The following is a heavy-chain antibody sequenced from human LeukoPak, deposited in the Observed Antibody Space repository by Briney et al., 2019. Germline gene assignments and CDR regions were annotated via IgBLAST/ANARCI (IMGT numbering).Heavy chain of an antibody. V-gene: IGHV4-59*01. CDR3: ARGRHFSGSNSGWSYYFDY. D-gene: IGHD6-19*01. J-gene: IGHJ4*02. CDR2: IYYSGST. Sequence: PSETLSLTCTVSGGSISSYYWSWIRQPPGKGLEWIGYIYYSGSTNYNPSLTSRVTISVDTSKKQISLNLSSVTAADTAVYYCARGRHFSGSNSGWSYYFDYWGQGTLVTVSS. CDR1: GGSISSYY.